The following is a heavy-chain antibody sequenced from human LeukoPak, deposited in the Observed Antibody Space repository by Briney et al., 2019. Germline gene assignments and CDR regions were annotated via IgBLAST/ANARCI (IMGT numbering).Heavy chain of an antibody. V-gene: IGHV6-1*01. Sequence: SQTLSLTCAISGDSVSSNSAAWNWIRQSPSRGLEWLGRTYYRSKWYNDYAVSVKSRITINPDTSKNQFSLQLNSVTPEDTAVYYCARGAWSSSWSGDDAFDIWGQGTMVTVSS. CDR2: TYYRSKWYN. D-gene: IGHD6-13*01. CDR1: GDSVSSNSAA. J-gene: IGHJ3*02. CDR3: ARGAWSSSWSGDDAFDI.